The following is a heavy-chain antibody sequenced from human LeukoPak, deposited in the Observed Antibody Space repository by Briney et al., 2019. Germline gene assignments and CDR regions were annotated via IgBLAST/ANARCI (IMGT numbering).Heavy chain of an antibody. CDR1: GFTFSSYS. Sequence: PGGSMRLSCAASGFTFSSYSMNWVRQAPGKGLEWVSAISGSGGSTYYADSVKGRFTISRDNSKNTLYLQMNSLRAEDTAVYYCARAGYSSGWHEYYFDYWGQGTLVTVSS. J-gene: IGHJ4*02. V-gene: IGHV3-23*01. CDR2: ISGSGGST. CDR3: ARAGYSSGWHEYYFDY. D-gene: IGHD6-19*01.